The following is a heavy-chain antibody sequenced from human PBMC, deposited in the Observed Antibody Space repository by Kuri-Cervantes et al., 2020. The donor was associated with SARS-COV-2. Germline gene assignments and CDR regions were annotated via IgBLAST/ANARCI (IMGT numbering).Heavy chain of an antibody. D-gene: IGHD3-3*01. CDR1: GYTLTELS. Sequence: ASVKVSCKVSGYTLTELSMHWVRQAPGKGLEWMGGFDPEDGETIYAQKFQGRVTMTEDTSTDTAYMELSSLRSEDTAVYYCARDVLRFLEWLDYYYYYGMDVWGQGTTVTVSS. CDR3: ARDVLRFLEWLDYYYYYGMDV. V-gene: IGHV1-24*01. CDR2: FDPEDGET. J-gene: IGHJ6*02.